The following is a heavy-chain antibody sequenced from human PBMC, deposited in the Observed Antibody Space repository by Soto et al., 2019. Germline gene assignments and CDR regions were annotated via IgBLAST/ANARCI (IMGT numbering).Heavy chain of an antibody. CDR1: GFTFSSYS. CDR3: AKDINDILTGRYYYYYYGMDV. D-gene: IGHD3-9*01. Sequence: GGSLRLSCAASGFTFSSYSMNWVRQAPGKGLEWVSAISGSGGSTYYADSVKGRFTISRDNSKNTLYLQMNSLRAEDTAVYYCAKDINDILTGRYYYYYYGMDVWGQGTTVTVSS. J-gene: IGHJ6*02. CDR2: ISGSGGST. V-gene: IGHV3-23*01.